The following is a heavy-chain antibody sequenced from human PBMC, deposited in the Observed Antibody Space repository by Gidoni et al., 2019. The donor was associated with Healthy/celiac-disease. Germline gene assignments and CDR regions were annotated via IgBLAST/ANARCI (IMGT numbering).Heavy chain of an antibody. CDR2: INHSGST. J-gene: IGHJ6*03. CDR1: GGSFSGYY. D-gene: IGHD2-2*01. V-gene: IGHV4-34*01. CDR3: ARGYCSSTSCYGSYYMDV. Sequence: QVQLQQWGAGLLKPSETLSPTCAVYGGSFSGYYCSWIRQPPGKGLEWIGEINHSGSTNYNPSLKSRVTISVDTSKNQFSLKLSSVTAADTAVYYCARGYCSSTSCYGSYYMDVWGKGTTVTVSS.